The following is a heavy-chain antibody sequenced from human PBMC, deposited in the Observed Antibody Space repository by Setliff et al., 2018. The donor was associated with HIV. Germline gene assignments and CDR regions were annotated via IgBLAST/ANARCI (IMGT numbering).Heavy chain of an antibody. CDR1: GYTFTTYG. J-gene: IGHJ6*02. V-gene: IGHV1-18*01. CDR2: ISTYSDET. Sequence: ASVKVSCKPSGYTFTTYGLSWVRQAPGQGLEWMGWISTYSDETSSSQNLQGRLTMTTDTSTGTAYMGLRSLRSDDTAVYYCARDVEHMMDVWGQGTTVTVSS. CDR3: ARDVEHMMDV.